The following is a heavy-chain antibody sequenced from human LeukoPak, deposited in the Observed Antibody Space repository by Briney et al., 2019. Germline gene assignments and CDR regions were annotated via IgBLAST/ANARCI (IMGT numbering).Heavy chain of an antibody. CDR3: ARAVGVGDSSGHHYGAFDI. V-gene: IGHV1-69*04. CDR1: GGTFSSYA. CDR2: IIPIFGIA. J-gene: IGHJ3*02. D-gene: IGHD3-22*01. Sequence: SVTVSCKASGGTFSSYAINWVRQAPGQGLEWMGRIIPIFGIANYAQKFQGRVTITADKSTSTAYMELSSLRSEDTAVDYCARAVGVGDSSGHHYGAFDIWGQGTMVTVSS.